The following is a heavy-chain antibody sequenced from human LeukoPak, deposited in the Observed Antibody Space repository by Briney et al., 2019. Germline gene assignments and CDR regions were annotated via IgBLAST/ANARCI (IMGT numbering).Heavy chain of an antibody. D-gene: IGHD3-9*01. V-gene: IGHV1-69*13. CDR3: ARGRLYYDILTGYYPDAFDI. J-gene: IGHJ3*02. Sequence: ASVKVSCKASGGTFSSYAISWVRQAPGQGFEWMGGIIPIFGTANYAQKFQGRVTITADESTSTAYMELSSLRSEDTAVYYCARGRLYYDILTGYYPDAFDIWGQGTMVTVSS. CDR1: GGTFSSYA. CDR2: IIPIFGTA.